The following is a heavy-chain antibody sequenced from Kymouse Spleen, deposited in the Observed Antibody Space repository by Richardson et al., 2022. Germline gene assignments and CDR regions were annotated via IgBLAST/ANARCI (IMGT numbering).Heavy chain of an antibody. CDR1: GFTFSSYG. J-gene: IGHJ6*02. D-gene: IGHD6-25*01. Sequence: QVQLVESGGGVVQPGRSLRLSCAASGFTFSSYGMHWVRQAPGKGLEWVAVISYDGSNKYYADSVKGRFTISRDNSKNTLYLQMNSLRAEDTAVYYCAKQRKDYYYYYGMDVWGQGTTVTVSS. CDR3: AKQRKDYYYYYGMDV. CDR2: ISYDGSNK. V-gene: IGHV3-30*18.